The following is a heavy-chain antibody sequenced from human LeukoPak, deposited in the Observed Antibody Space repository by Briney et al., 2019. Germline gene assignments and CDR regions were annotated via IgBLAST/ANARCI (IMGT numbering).Heavy chain of an antibody. J-gene: IGHJ1*01. CDR2: IKSDGST. Sequence: GVSLRLSCAASGFTFSTYWMHWVRHAPGKGLVWVSRIKSDGSTNYADSVKGRFTISRDNAKNTVSLQMNSLRAEDTGVYYCARAPSEIGGYYPEYFRHWGQGTLVTVSS. D-gene: IGHD3-22*01. CDR3: ARAPSEIGGYYPEYFRH. V-gene: IGHV3-74*01. CDR1: GFTFSTYW.